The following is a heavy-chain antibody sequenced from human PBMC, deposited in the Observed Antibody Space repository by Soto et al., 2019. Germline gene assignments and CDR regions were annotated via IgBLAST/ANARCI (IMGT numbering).Heavy chain of an antibody. J-gene: IGHJ3*02. CDR2: MNPNSGNT. CDR3: ARYTGITGTYAFDI. V-gene: IGHV1-8*01. D-gene: IGHD1-20*01. Sequence: GASVKVSCKASGYTFTSYDINWVRQATGQGLEWMGWMNPNSGNTGYAQKFQGRVTMTRNTSISTAYMELSSLRSEDTAVYYCARYTGITGTYAFDIWGQGTMVTVS. CDR1: GYTFTSYD.